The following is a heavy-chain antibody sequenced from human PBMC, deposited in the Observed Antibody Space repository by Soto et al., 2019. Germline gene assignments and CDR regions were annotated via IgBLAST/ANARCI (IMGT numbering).Heavy chain of an antibody. V-gene: IGHV3-23*01. D-gene: IGHD3-22*01. CDR2: ISGSGGST. CDR3: AKAVGTYYYDSSGYLRSGYFDY. Sequence: GGSLRLSCAASGFTFSSYAMSWVRQAPGKGLEWVSAISGSGGSTYYADSVKGRFTISRDNSKNTLYLQMNSLRAEDTAVYYCAKAVGTYYYDSSGYLRSGYFDYWGQGTLVTVSS. CDR1: GFTFSSYA. J-gene: IGHJ4*02.